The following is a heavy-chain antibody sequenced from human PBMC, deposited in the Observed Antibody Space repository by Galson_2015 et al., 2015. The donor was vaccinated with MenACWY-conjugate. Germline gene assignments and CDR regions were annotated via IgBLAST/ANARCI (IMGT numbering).Heavy chain of an antibody. Sequence: SLRLSCAASGFTFSSYSMNWVRQAPGKGLEWVSYISSSSSTIYYADSVKGRFTISRDNAKNSLYLQMNSLRDEDTAVYYCARGWGNYYDSSGYYPLGQGTLVTVSS. V-gene: IGHV3-48*02. D-gene: IGHD3-22*01. CDR1: GFTFSSYS. CDR2: ISSSSSTI. J-gene: IGHJ5*02. CDR3: ARGWGNYYDSSGYYP.